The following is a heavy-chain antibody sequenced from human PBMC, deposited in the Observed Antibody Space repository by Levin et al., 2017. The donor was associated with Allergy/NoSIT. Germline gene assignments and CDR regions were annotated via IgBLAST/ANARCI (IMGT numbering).Heavy chain of an antibody. CDR3: ARDPEGGNGGLVDYYGMDV. CDR1: GFSFATYG. D-gene: IGHD7-27*01. Sequence: GGSLRLSCAASGFSFATYGMNWVRQVPGKGLEWVSYISSRSSKIYYADSVKGRFAISRDNAKNSVYLQMNSLRAEDTAVYYCARDPEGGNGGLVDYYGMDVWGQGTTVTVSS. CDR2: ISSRSSKI. V-gene: IGHV3-48*01. J-gene: IGHJ6*02.